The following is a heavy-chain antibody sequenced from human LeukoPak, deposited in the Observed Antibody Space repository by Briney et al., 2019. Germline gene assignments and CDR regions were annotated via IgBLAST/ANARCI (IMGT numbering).Heavy chain of an antibody. J-gene: IGHJ6*03. CDR1: GFTFSDHF. Sequence: GGSLRLSCAASGFTFSDHFMDWVRQAPGKGLEWVGRTRNKVNSYTTEYAASVKGRFTISRDDSENSLYLQMNSLRAEDTAVYYCAREGRGNYDYYMDVWGKGTRVTVSS. V-gene: IGHV3-72*01. D-gene: IGHD3-16*01. CDR3: AREGRGNYDYYMDV. CDR2: TRNKVNSYTT.